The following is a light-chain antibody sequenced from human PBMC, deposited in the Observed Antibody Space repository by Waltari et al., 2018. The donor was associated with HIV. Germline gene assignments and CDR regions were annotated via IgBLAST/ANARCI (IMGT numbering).Light chain of an antibody. J-gene: IGLJ2*01. Sequence: QSALTQPPSASGSPGQSVTISCTGTSDDIGAYNYVPWYQRHPGHAPKLMIYEVTKKPSGVPHRFSGSKSANTASLTVSGLQAEDEGDYYCASYAGSNNLIFGGGTKLTVL. CDR3: ASYAGSNNLI. V-gene: IGLV2-8*01. CDR2: EVT. CDR1: SDDIGAYNY.